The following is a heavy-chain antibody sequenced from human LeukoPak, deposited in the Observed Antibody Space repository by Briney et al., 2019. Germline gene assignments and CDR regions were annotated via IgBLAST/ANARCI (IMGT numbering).Heavy chain of an antibody. CDR3: ARSPETGITGTIYVY. J-gene: IGHJ4*02. Sequence: GGSLRLSCAASGFTFSSYSMNWVRQAPGKGLEWVSSISSSSSYIYYADSVKGRFTISRDNAKNSLYLQMNSLRAEDTAVYYCARSPETGITGTIYVYWGQGTLVTVSS. CDR2: ISSSSSYI. D-gene: IGHD1-7*01. CDR1: GFTFSSYS. V-gene: IGHV3-21*01.